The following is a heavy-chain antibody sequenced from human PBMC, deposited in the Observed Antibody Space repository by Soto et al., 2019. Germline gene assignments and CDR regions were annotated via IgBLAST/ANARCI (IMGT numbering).Heavy chain of an antibody. V-gene: IGHV4-59*01. D-gene: IGHD6-19*01. CDR3: ARGGGPGYSSGWYQTGGAFDI. Sequence: QVQLQGSGPGLVKPSETLSLTCTVSGGSISSYYWSWIRQPPGKGLEWIGYIYYSGSTNYNPSLKSRVTISVDTSKNQFSLKLSSVTAADTAVYYCARGGGPGYSSGWYQTGGAFDIWGQGTMVTVSS. J-gene: IGHJ3*02. CDR2: IYYSGST. CDR1: GGSISSYY.